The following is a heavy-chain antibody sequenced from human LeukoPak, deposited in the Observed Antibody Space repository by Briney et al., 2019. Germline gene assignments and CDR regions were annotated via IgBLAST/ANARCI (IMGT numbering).Heavy chain of an antibody. CDR3: ARDRLGSSSGWFDP. J-gene: IGHJ5*02. CDR1: GGSISSSSYY. D-gene: IGHD6-6*01. CDR2: IYYSGST. Sequence: SETLSLTCTVSGGSISSSSYYWGWIRQPPGKGLEWIGSIYYSGSTYYNPSLKSRVTISVDTSKNQFSLKLSSVTAADTAVYYCARDRLGSSSGWFDPWGQGTLVTVSS. V-gene: IGHV4-39*02.